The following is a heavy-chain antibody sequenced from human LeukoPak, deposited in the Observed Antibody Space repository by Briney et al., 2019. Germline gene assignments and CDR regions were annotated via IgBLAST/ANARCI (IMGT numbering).Heavy chain of an antibody. J-gene: IGHJ3*02. CDR2: IYHSGST. D-gene: IGHD3-22*01. CDR3: ARDRDTYYDSSGYYHDAFDI. Sequence: PSETLSLTCAVSSGSISSSTWWTWVRQPPGKGLEWIGEIYHSGSTNYNPSLKSRVTISVDKSKNQFSLKLSSVTAADTAVYYCARDRDTYYDSSGYYHDAFDIWGQGTMVTVSS. V-gene: IGHV4-4*02. CDR1: SGSISSSTW.